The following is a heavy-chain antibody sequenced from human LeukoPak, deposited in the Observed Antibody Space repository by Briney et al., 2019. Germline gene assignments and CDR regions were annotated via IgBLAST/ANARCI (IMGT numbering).Heavy chain of an antibody. CDR3: ARRNAMDV. CDR2: INRDGSER. CDR1: GFPFSDYY. Sequence: GRSLRLSCAASGFPFSDYYMTWVRQAPGKGLEWVANINRDGSERYYVDSVKGRFTISRDDAKSSLYLQMNSLRAEDTAVYYCARRNAMDVWGQGTTVIVFS. V-gene: IGHV3-7*03. J-gene: IGHJ6*02.